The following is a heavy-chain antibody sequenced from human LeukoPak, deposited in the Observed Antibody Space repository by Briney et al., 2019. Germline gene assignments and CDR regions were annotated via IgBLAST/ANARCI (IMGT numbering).Heavy chain of an antibody. CDR2: INESGST. D-gene: IGHD1-14*01. J-gene: IGHJ4*02. Sequence: SETLSHTCAVYGGSFSGHYWSWIRQPPGKGLEWIGEINESGSTNYNPSLKSRVTISIVTSKNQFSLKVTSVTAADTAVYYCARGLRGTPKHQPAELWGQGTLVTVSS. CDR3: ARGLRGTPKHQPAEL. CDR1: GGSFSGHY. V-gene: IGHV4-34*01.